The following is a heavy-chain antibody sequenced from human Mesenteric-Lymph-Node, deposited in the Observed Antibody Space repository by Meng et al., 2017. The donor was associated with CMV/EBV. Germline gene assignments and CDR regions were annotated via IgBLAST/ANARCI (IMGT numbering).Heavy chain of an antibody. CDR2: IKQDGSEK. CDR3: VRVNGQIGGAFDI. V-gene: IGHV3-7*01. J-gene: IGHJ3*02. Sequence: GESLKISCAASGFIFTSYWMSWVRQAPGKGLEWVAIIKQDGSEKYYVDSVKGRFTISRDNAKNSLNLQMNNLRAEDTAVYYCVRVNGQIGGAFDIWGQGTMVTVSS. CDR1: GFIFTSYW. D-gene: IGHD3-16*01.